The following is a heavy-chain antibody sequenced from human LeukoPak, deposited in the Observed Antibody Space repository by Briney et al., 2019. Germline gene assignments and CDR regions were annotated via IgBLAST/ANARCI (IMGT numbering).Heavy chain of an antibody. CDR3: ARGYDSSGYYRESMIGMDV. CDR2: IYTSGST. J-gene: IGHJ6*02. Sequence: SETLSLTCTVSGGSISSGGYYWSWIRQPAGKGLEWIGLIYTSGSTNYNPSLKSRVTISVDTSKNQFSLKLSSVTAADTAVYYCARGYDSSGYYRESMIGMDVWGQGTTVTVSS. D-gene: IGHD3-22*01. CDR1: GGSISSGGYY. V-gene: IGHV4-61*02.